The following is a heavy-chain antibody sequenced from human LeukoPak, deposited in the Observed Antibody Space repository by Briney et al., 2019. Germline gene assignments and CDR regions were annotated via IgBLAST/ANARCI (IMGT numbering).Heavy chain of an antibody. CDR3: ARAYCTNGVCAKGYFDY. J-gene: IGHJ4*02. D-gene: IGHD2-8*01. CDR2: IIPIFGTA. CDR1: GGTFSSYA. V-gene: IGHV1-69*06. Sequence: SVKVSCKASGGTFSSYAISWVRQAPGQGLEWMGGIIPIFGTANYAQKFQGRVTITADKSTSTAYMELSSLRSEDTAVYYCARAYCTNGVCAKGYFDYWGQGTLVTVSS.